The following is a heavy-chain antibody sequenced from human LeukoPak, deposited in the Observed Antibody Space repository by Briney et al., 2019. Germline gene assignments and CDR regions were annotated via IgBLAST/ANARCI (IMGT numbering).Heavy chain of an antibody. D-gene: IGHD4-17*01. CDR1: GFTFSSYA. CDR3: AKAIDYGDYPFDY. Sequence: GGSLRLSCAASGFTFSSYAMSWVRRAPGKGLEWVSAISGSGGSTYYADSEKGRFTISRDKSKNTLYLQMNSLRAEDTAVYYCAKAIDYGDYPFDYWGQGTLVTVSS. V-gene: IGHV3-23*01. J-gene: IGHJ4*02. CDR2: ISGSGGST.